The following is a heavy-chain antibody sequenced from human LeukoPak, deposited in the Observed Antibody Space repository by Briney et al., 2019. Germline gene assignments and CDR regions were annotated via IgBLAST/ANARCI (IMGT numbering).Heavy chain of an antibody. CDR3: ARGDYDILTGYYAAPGYYYMDV. CDR1: GGSISSYY. CDR2: IYYSGST. J-gene: IGHJ6*03. V-gene: IGHV4-59*01. Sequence: KPSETLSLTCTVSGGSISSYYWSWIRQPPGKGLEWIGYIYYSGSTNYNPSLKSRVTISVDTSKNQFSLKLSSVTAADTAVYYCARGDYDILTGYYAAPGYYYMDVWGKGTTVTVSS. D-gene: IGHD3-9*01.